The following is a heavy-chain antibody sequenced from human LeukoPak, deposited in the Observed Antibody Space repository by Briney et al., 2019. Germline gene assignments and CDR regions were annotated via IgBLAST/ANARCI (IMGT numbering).Heavy chain of an antibody. Sequence: KTSETLSLTCTVSGGSISSYYWSWIRQAPGRGLEWIGYSDYNGITKYNPSLKSRGTTSVDTSKNQFSLKLRSVTAADTAVYYCAKDPTIAADGNVYLYGKDLWGQGATVPGSS. CDR3: AKDPTIAADGNVYLYGKDL. J-gene: IGHJ6*02. CDR2: SDYNGIT. V-gene: IGHV4-59*01. D-gene: IGHD6-13*01. CDR1: GGSISSYY.